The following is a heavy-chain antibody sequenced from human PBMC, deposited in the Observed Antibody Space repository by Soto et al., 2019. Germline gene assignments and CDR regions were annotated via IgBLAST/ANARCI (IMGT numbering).Heavy chain of an antibody. V-gene: IGHV3-74*01. CDR2: INRDGTYT. CDR3: ARDRHYDDLGSLHMVV. J-gene: IGHJ6*02. D-gene: IGHD3-10*01. CDR1: GFTFSDYW. Sequence: EVQLMESGGQLVQPGGSLRLSCVVSGFTFSDYWMHWVRQAPGKGLVWVSRINRDGTYTVYGDSVKGRFTVSRDSAKNTVYLQMNSLRVEDMGVYYCARDRHYDDLGSLHMVVWGRGTTVTVSS.